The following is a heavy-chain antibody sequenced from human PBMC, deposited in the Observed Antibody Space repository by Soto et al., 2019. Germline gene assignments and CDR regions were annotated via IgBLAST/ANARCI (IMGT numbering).Heavy chain of an antibody. CDR1: GGSFSGYY. D-gene: IGHD3-16*01. J-gene: IGHJ5*02. CDR2: INHSGST. V-gene: IGHV4-34*01. Sequence: SETLSLTCAVYGGSFSGYYWTWIRQPPGKGLEWIGEINHSGSTNYNPSLKSRVTISVDTSKNQFSLKLSSVTASDTAVYYCPRGAGRQGGGWFDPWGQGXLVTVSS. CDR3: PRGAGRQGGGWFDP.